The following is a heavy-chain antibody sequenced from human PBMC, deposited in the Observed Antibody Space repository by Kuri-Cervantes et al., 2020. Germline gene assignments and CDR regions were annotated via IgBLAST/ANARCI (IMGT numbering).Heavy chain of an antibody. CDR2: INPSGGST. Sequence: ASVKVSCKASGYTFITYYIHWVRQAPGQGLEWMGIINPSGGSTSYAQKFQDRVTMTRDTSTTTVYMELSSLRSDDTAVYYCARDLSGVETYYDFLGYYYGMDVWGQGTTVTVSS. CDR1: GYTFITYY. CDR3: ARDLSGVETYYDFLGYYYGMDV. D-gene: IGHD3-3*01. V-gene: IGHV1-46*01. J-gene: IGHJ6*02.